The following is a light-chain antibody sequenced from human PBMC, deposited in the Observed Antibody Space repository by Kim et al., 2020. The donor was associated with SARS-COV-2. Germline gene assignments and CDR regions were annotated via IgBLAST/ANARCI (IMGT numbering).Light chain of an antibody. J-gene: IGKJ1*01. Sequence: DIQMTQSPWSLSASVGDRVNITCRASQGIGNYLAWYQQKPGKLPELLIYAASALQSGVPFRFSGSGSGTDFTLTINSLQPEDVATYFCQKYNSAPWTFGQGTKVEIK. CDR3: QKYNSAPWT. V-gene: IGKV1-27*01. CDR1: QGIGNY. CDR2: AAS.